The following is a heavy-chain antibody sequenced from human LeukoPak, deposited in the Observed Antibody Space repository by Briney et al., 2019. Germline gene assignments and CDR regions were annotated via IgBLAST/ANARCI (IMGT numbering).Heavy chain of an antibody. J-gene: IGHJ3*02. CDR3: ARDRDSSGYSNDAFDI. Sequence: GGSLSLSCAASGFTFSSYEMNWVRQAPGKGLEWVSYISSSGSTIYYADSVKGRFTISRDNAKNSLYLQMNSLRAEDTALYYCARDRDSSGYSNDAFDIWGQGTMVTVSS. V-gene: IGHV3-48*03. CDR1: GFTFSSYE. D-gene: IGHD3-22*01. CDR2: ISSSGSTI.